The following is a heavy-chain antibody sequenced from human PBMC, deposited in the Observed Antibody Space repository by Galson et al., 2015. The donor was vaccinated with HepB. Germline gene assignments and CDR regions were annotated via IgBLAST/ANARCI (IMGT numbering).Heavy chain of an antibody. D-gene: IGHD6-19*01. CDR1: GYTFTSYG. V-gene: IGHV1-18*01. J-gene: IGHJ4*02. CDR3: ARDLGGWGTFDY. Sequence: SVKVSCKASGYTFTSYGMSWVRQAPGQGLEWMGWISADNGNKNYAQKLQGRVTMTTDKSTSTAYMQLRSLRSDDTAVYYCARDLGGWGTFDYWGQGTLVTVSS. CDR2: ISADNGNK.